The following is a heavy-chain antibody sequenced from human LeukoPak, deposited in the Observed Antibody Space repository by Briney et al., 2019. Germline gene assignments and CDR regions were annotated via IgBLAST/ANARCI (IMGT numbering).Heavy chain of an antibody. CDR1: GVSISSYY. V-gene: IGHV4-59*08. CDR3: ARLAAISGSDYPDD. CDR2: IFYSGNT. Sequence: SETLSLTCTVSGVSISSYYWSWIRQPPGKGLEWIGYIFYSGNTIYNPSLRSRVTISADTSKNHFSLRLRPVTAADTAVYYCARLAAISGSDYPDDWGQGTLVTVSS. D-gene: IGHD1-26*01. J-gene: IGHJ4*02.